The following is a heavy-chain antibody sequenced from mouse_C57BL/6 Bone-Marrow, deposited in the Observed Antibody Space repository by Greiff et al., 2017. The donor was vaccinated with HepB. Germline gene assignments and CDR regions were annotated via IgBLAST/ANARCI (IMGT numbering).Heavy chain of an antibody. CDR3: ARRRAVVGDYAMDY. Sequence: EVQWVESGGGLVKPGGSLKLSCAASGFTFSSYAMSWVRQTPEKRLEWVATISDGGSYTYYPDNVKGRFTISRDNAKNNLYLQMSHLKSEDTAMYYCARRRAVVGDYAMDYWGQGTSVTVSS. CDR2: ISDGGSYT. J-gene: IGHJ4*01. D-gene: IGHD1-1*01. CDR1: GFTFSSYA. V-gene: IGHV5-4*01.